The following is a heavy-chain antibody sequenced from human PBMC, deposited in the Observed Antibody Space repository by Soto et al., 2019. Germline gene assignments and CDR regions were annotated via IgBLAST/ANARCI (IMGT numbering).Heavy chain of an antibody. CDR1: GYRFTAYH. Sequence: ASVKVSCKASGYRFTAYHMHWVRQAPGQGLEWMGWINPNSGVTNYAQKFQDWVTVTRDTSISTVYMELSRLKSDDTAVYYCARENIFGVVREYYFDYWGQGTLVTVSS. D-gene: IGHD3-3*01. CDR3: ARENIFGVVREYYFDY. V-gene: IGHV1-2*04. CDR2: INPNSGVT. J-gene: IGHJ4*02.